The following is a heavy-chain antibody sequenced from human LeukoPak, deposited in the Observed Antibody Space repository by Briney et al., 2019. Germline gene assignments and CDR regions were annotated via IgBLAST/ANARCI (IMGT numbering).Heavy chain of an antibody. D-gene: IGHD6-13*01. CDR3: AREGIAEPDTNWFDP. V-gene: IGHV1-2*02. CDR2: INPTSGGT. CDR1: GYTFTAYY. Sequence: ASVKVSCKPSGYTFTAYYLHWVRQAPGQGLEWMGWINPTSGGTHYAQKFQGRVTLTRDTSISTAYMELSSLTSDDTAVYYCAREGIAEPDTNWFDPWGQGTLVTVSS. J-gene: IGHJ5*02.